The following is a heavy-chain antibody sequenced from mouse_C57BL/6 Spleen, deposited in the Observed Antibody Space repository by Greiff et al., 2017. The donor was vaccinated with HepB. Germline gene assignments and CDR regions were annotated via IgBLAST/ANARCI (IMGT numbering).Heavy chain of an antibody. CDR3: ARKDGSPFAY. J-gene: IGHJ3*01. CDR1: GYTFTSYW. V-gene: IGHV1-50*01. CDR2: IDPSDSYT. D-gene: IGHD1-1*01. Sequence: VQLQQPGAELVKPGASVKLSCKASGYTFTSYWMQWVKQRPGQGLEWIGEIDPSDSYTNYNQKFKGKATLTVDTSSSTAYMQLSSLTSEDSAVYYCARKDGSPFAYWGQGTLVTVSA.